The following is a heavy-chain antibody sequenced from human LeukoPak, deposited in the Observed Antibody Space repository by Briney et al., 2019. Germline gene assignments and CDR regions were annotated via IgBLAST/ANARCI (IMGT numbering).Heavy chain of an antibody. V-gene: IGHV1-18*01. CDR1: GYTFSTYA. J-gene: IGHJ4*02. Sequence: GASVTVSCKASGYTFSTYAISWVRQAPGQGLEWMGWISVYNGDAKYPQKFQGRVTMSTDTSTGTAYMELRSLRSDDTAVYYCARYAQDSNGWYYFDYWGQGTLVTVSS. D-gene: IGHD6-19*01. CDR2: ISVYNGDA. CDR3: ARYAQDSNGWYYFDY.